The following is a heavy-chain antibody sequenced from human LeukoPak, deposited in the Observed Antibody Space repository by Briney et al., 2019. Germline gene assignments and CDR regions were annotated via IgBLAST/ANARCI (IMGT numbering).Heavy chain of an antibody. V-gene: IGHV3-21*01. J-gene: IGHJ4*02. CDR1: GFTFSSYS. CDR2: ISSSSSYI. D-gene: IGHD3-9*01. CDR3: ARVQADLTVDY. Sequence: GGSLRLSCAASGFTFSSYSMNWVRQAPGKGLGWVSSISSSSSYIYYADSVKGRFTISRDNAKNSLYLQMNSLRAEDTAVYYCARVQADLTVDYWGQGTLVTVSS.